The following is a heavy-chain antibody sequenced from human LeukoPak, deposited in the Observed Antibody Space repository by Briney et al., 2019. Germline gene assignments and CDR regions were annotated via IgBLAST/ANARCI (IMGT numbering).Heavy chain of an antibody. Sequence: PGGSLRLSCGAYGFTFSSYAMSWVRQAPGKGLDWVSSISHSGATSHYADSVRGRFTTSRDNSKNMVYLQVKSLRAEDTAIYYCAKEIFRDDGDWGRLGHWGQGTLVTVSS. D-gene: IGHD3-16*01. CDR3: AKEIFRDDGDWGRLGH. J-gene: IGHJ4*02. CDR2: ISHSGATS. V-gene: IGHV3-23*01. CDR1: GFTFSSYA.